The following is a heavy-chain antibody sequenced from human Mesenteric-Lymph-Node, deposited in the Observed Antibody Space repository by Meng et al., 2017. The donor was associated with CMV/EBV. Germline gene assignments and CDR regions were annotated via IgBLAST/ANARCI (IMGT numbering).Heavy chain of an antibody. J-gene: IGHJ4*02. D-gene: IGHD6-13*01. CDR1: GFSLSTSGVG. CDR3: AHSSGIAAAGPFYFDY. Sequence: QITLQESGPTLVKPTHTLTLTCTFSGFSLSTSGVGVGWIRQPAGKALEWLALIYWDDDKRYSPSLKSRLTITKDTSKNQVVLTMTNMDPVDTATYYCAHSSGIAAAGPFYFDYWGQGTLVTVSS. CDR2: IYWDDDK. V-gene: IGHV2-5*02.